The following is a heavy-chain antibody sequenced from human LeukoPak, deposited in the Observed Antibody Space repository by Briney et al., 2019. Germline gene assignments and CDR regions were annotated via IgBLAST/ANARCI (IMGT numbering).Heavy chain of an antibody. Sequence: ASVKVSCKASGYTFTSYYMHWVRQAPGQGLEWMGWISAYNGNTNYAQKLQGRVTMTTDTSTSTAYMELRSLRSDDTAMYYCARSSTVTTRYYFDYWGQGTLVTVSS. CDR1: GYTFTSYY. J-gene: IGHJ4*02. D-gene: IGHD4-17*01. CDR2: ISAYNGNT. V-gene: IGHV1-18*04. CDR3: ARSSTVTTRYYFDY.